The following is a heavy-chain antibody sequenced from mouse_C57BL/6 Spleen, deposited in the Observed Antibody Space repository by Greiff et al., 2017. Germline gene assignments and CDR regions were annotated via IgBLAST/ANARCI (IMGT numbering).Heavy chain of an antibody. Sequence: EVKLVESGGGLVKPGGSLKLSCAASGFTFSSYAMSWVRQTPEKRLEWVATISDGGSYTYYPDNVKGRFTISRDNARNNLYLQMSQLKSEDTAMYYGARGGDYYGSRAFFDYWGQGTTLTVSS. CDR3: ARGGDYYGSRAFFDY. J-gene: IGHJ2*01. V-gene: IGHV5-4*03. CDR1: GFTFSSYA. CDR2: ISDGGSYT. D-gene: IGHD1-1*01.